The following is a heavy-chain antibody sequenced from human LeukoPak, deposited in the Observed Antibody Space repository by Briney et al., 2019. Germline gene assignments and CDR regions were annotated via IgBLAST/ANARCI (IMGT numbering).Heavy chain of an antibody. V-gene: IGHV3-30*02. Sequence: GGSLRLSCAASGFTFSSFAMHWVRQAPDKGLEWVTFIRYDGNKKYYADSVTGRFTISRDNARNSLYLQMNSLRAEDTAVYYCARGKSNYGDYVDYWGQGTLVTVSS. D-gene: IGHD4-17*01. CDR1: GFTFSSFA. J-gene: IGHJ4*02. CDR2: IRYDGNKK. CDR3: ARGKSNYGDYVDY.